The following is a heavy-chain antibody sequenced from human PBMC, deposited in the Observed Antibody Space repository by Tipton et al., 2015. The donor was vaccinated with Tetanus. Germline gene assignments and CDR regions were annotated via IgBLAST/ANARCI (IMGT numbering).Heavy chain of an antibody. Sequence: TLSLTCAVYGGSFSGYYWSWIRQPPGKGLEWIGSIYYSGSTYYNPSLKSRVTISVDTSKNQFSLKLSSVTAADTAVYYCARQEWELLFAHYWGQGTLVTASS. CDR3: ARQEWELLFAHY. V-gene: IGHV4-34*01. CDR1: GGSFSGYY. CDR2: IYYSGST. D-gene: IGHD1-26*01. J-gene: IGHJ4*02.